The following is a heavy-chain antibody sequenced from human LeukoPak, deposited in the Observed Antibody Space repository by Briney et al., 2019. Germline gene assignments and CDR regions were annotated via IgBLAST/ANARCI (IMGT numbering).Heavy chain of an antibody. D-gene: IGHD2-15*01. Sequence: GGSLGLSCAASGFTFSSYWMHWVRQDPGKGLVWVSRINSDGSSTSYADSVKGRFTISRDNAKNTVYLQMNSLRVEDTAVYYCTRGGYCSGDNCYPQAYYWGQGTLVTVSS. CDR1: GFTFSSYW. CDR3: TRGGYCSGDNCYPQAYY. V-gene: IGHV3-74*01. CDR2: INSDGSST. J-gene: IGHJ4*02.